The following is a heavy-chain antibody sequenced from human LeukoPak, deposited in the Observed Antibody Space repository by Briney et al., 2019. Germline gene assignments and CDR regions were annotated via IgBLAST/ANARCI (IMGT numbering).Heavy chain of an antibody. CDR1: GGSISSYY. D-gene: IGHD3-9*01. Sequence: SETLSLTCTVSGGSISSYYWSWIRQPPGKGLERIGYIYYSGSTNYNPSLKSRVTISVDTSKNQFSLKLSSVTAADTAVYYCARHPELRYFDWLYAFDIWGQGTMVTVSS. J-gene: IGHJ3*02. CDR3: ARHPELRYFDWLYAFDI. CDR2: IYYSGST. V-gene: IGHV4-59*08.